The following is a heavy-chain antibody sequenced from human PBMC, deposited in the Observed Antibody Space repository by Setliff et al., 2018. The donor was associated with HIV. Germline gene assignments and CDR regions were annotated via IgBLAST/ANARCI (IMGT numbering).Heavy chain of an antibody. D-gene: IGHD1-26*01. CDR3: ARIRAGALLNAFDI. J-gene: IGHJ3*02. V-gene: IGHV1-18*01. CDR1: GYTFSNFA. CDR2: ISSYSDNT. Sequence: ASVKVSCKASGYTFSNFAIGWLRQAPGQGLEWMGWISSYSDNTFYARSLQGRVTMTTDTASSTSYMELRSLRSDDTAMYYRARIRAGALLNAFDIWAQGTMVTVSS.